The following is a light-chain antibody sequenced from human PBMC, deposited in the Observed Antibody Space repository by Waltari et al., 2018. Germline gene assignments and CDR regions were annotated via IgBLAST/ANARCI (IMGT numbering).Light chain of an antibody. CDR2: DTS. CDR3: QMYVRLPVT. Sequence: EIVFTQSPGTLALSPGERATLSCSASQSVGRALAWYQQKPGQAPRLLIYDTSTRATGIPDRFSGSGSGTDFSLTISRVEPEDFAVYYCQMYVRLPVTFGQGTKVEVK. CDR1: QSVGRA. V-gene: IGKV3-20*01. J-gene: IGKJ1*01.